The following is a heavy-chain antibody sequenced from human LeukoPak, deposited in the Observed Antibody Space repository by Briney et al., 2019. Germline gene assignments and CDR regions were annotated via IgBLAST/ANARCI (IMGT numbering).Heavy chain of an antibody. Sequence: ASVKVSCKASGYTFTSYYMHWVRQAPGQGLEWMGIINPSGGSTGYAQKFQGRVTMTRDTSTSTVYMELSSLRSEDTAVYYCARDHPNTAMVMWFDPWGQGTLVTVSS. V-gene: IGHV1-46*01. CDR3: ARDHPNTAMVMWFDP. D-gene: IGHD5-18*01. J-gene: IGHJ5*02. CDR2: INPSGGST. CDR1: GYTFTSYY.